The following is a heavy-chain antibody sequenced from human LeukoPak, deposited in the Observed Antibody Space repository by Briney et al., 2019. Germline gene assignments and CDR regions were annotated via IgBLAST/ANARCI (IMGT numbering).Heavy chain of an antibody. V-gene: IGHV4-34*01. Sequence: PSETLSLTCAVYGGSFSGYYWSWIRQPPGEGLEWIGEINHSGSTNYNPSLKSRVTISVDTSKNQFSLKLSSVAAADTAVYYCARGQGVIVPIDYWGQGTLVTVSS. CDR3: ARGQGVIVPIDY. CDR2: INHSGST. CDR1: GGSFSGYY. J-gene: IGHJ4*02. D-gene: IGHD3-16*02.